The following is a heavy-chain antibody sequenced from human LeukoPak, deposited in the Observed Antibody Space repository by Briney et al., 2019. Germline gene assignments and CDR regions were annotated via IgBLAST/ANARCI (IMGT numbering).Heavy chain of an antibody. V-gene: IGHV4-39*07. J-gene: IGHJ5*02. CDR1: GGSISSSSYY. CDR3: ARDYCSGGSCYLGYNWFDP. D-gene: IGHD2-15*01. Sequence: SETLSLTCTVSGGSISSSSYYWGWIRQPPGKGLEWIGSIYHSGSTYYNPSLKSRVTISVDTSKNQFSLKLSSVTAADTAVYYCARDYCSGGSCYLGYNWFDPWGQGTLVTVSS. CDR2: IYHSGST.